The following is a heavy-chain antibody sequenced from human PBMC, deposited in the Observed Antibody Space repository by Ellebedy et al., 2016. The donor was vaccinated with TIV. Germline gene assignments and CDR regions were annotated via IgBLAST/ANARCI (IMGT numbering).Heavy chain of an antibody. CDR2: IKTDGSET. CDR3: VGFGVFNL. J-gene: IGHJ5*02. Sequence: GESLKISCAAWGFSFSNFWMSWVRQAPGKGLEWVAHIKTDGSETYYVDSVKGRFPISRDNAKNALFLQMDGLRVDDSAVYYCVGFGVFNLWGQGAPVTVSS. V-gene: IGHV3-7*01. D-gene: IGHD3-3*01. CDR1: GFSFSNFW.